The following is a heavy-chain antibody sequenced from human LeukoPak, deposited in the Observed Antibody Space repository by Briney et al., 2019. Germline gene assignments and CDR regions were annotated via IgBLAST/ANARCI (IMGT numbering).Heavy chain of an antibody. V-gene: IGHV3-33*01. CDR3: ARNNPYYYDSSGVDAFDI. Sequence: GRSLRLSCAASGFTFSSYGMHWVRQAPGKGLXXXXXIWYDGSNKYYADSVKGRFTISRDNSKNTLYLQMNSLRAEDTAVYYCARNNPYYYDSSGVDAFDIWGQGTMVTVSS. CDR2: IWYDGSNK. J-gene: IGHJ3*02. D-gene: IGHD3-22*01. CDR1: GFTFSSYG.